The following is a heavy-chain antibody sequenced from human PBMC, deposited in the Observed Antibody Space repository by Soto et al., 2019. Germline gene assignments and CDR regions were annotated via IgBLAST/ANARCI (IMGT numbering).Heavy chain of an antibody. D-gene: IGHD2-8*02. CDR1: GYAIGTGYY. Sequence: SETLSLTCVVSGYAIGTGYYWGCVRQPPGKGLEWLGSMYHAGTTYFNPSLKNRLTLSVDTSKNQFSLRLSSVTAADTAVYYCVRDPGGSGGGLWLSFYYGVHVWCQGTTATVS. J-gene: IGHJ6*02. CDR2: MYHAGTT. CDR3: VRDPGGSGGGLWLSFYYGVHV. V-gene: IGHV4-38-2*02.